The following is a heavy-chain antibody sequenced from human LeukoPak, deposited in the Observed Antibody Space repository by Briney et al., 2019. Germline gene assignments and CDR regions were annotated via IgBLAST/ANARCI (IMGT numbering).Heavy chain of an antibody. J-gene: IGHJ2*01. D-gene: IGHD3-16*02. CDR1: GGSFSGYF. CDR2: INHSGSI. Sequence: SETLSLTCAVYGGSFSGYFWSWIRQPPGKGLEWIGEINHSGSINYNPSLESRVSISIDTSKNQFSLELSSVTAADTAVYYCARHGIFVWGNYRSFDLWGRGTLVTVSS. V-gene: IGHV4-34*01. CDR3: ARHGIFVWGNYRSFDL.